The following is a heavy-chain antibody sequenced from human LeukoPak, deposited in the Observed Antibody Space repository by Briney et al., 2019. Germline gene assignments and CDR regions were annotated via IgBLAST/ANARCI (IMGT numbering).Heavy chain of an antibody. J-gene: IGHJ4*02. CDR3: AKDNRVYDYFDY. V-gene: IGHV3-30*18. D-gene: IGHD1-14*01. CDR1: GFTFSSYG. Sequence: GGSLRLSCAASGFTFSSYGMHWVRQAPGKGLEWVAVISYDGSNKYYADSVKGRFTISRDNFKNTLYLQMNSLRAEDTAVYYCAKDNRVYDYFDYWGQGTLVTVSS. CDR2: ISYDGSNK.